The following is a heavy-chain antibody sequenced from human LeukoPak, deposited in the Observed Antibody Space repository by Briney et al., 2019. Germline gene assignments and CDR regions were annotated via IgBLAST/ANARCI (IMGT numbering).Heavy chain of an antibody. D-gene: IGHD3-16*02. CDR1: GGSISSYY. Sequence: SETLSLTCTVSGGSISSYYWSWIRQPPGKGLEWIGYIYYSGSTNYNPSLKSRVTISVDTSKNQFSLKLSSVTAADTAVYYCARSIMITFGGVIVMGGYFDYWGQGTLVTVSS. J-gene: IGHJ4*02. V-gene: IGHV4-59*01. CDR3: ARSIMITFGGVIVMGGYFDY. CDR2: IYYSGST.